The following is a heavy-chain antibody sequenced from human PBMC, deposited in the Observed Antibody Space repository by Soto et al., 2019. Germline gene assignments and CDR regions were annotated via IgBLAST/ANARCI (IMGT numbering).Heavy chain of an antibody. CDR3: ATAPATEAAAYNWFDP. D-gene: IGHD2-2*01. CDR1: GYSISSGYY. CDR2: IYHSGST. Sequence: SETLSLTCSVSGYSISSGYYWGWIRQPPGKGLEWIGSIYHSGSTYYDLSLRSRVTISVDTSKNRFSLRLSSLTAADTAVYYCATAPATEAAAYNWFDPWGQGTLVTVSS. V-gene: IGHV4-38-2*02. J-gene: IGHJ5*02.